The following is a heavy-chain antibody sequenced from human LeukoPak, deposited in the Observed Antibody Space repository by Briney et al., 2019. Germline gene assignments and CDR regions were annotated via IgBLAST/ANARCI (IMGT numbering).Heavy chain of an antibody. CDR2: ISGSGGST. CDR3: ARYRGIAAAGHY. CDR1: GFTLRSYA. J-gene: IGHJ4*02. V-gene: IGHV3-23*01. Sequence: GGSLRLSCAASGFTLRSYATRWAPQAPGKGLEWVSAISGSGGSTYYADSVKGRFTISIDNSKNTLYLQMNSLRAEDTAVYYCARYRGIAAAGHYWGQGTLVTVSS. D-gene: IGHD6-13*01.